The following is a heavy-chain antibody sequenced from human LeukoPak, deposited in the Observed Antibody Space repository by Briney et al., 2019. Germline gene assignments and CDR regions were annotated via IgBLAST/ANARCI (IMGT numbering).Heavy chain of an antibody. D-gene: IGHD3-22*01. CDR2: INHSGSI. V-gene: IGHV4-34*01. J-gene: IGHJ4*02. CDR1: GGSFSDYY. CDR3: ARGVRDDSRGYFDY. Sequence: PSETLSLTCAVYGGSFSDYYWNWIRQPPGNGLEWIGEINHSGSINYNPSLKSRVTISVDTSKNQFSLRLSSVTAADTAVFYCARGVRDDSRGYFDYWGQGTLVTVSS.